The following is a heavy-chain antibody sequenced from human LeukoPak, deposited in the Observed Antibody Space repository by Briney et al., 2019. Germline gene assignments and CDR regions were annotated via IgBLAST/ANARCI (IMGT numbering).Heavy chain of an antibody. Sequence: SETLSLTCTVSGGSISSYYWSWIRQPPGKGLEWIGYIYYSGSTNYNPSLKSRVTISVDTSKNQFSLKLSSVTAADTAAYYCARGKWELRSYFDYWGQGTLVTVSS. CDR1: GGSISSYY. CDR3: ARGKWELRSYFDY. D-gene: IGHD1-26*01. V-gene: IGHV4-59*08. J-gene: IGHJ4*02. CDR2: IYYSGST.